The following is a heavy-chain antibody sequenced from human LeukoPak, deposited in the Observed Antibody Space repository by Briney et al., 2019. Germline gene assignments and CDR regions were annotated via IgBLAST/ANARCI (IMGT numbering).Heavy chain of an antibody. Sequence: GASVKVSCKACGGTFSSYAISWVRQVPGQGLEWMGGIIPIFGTANYAQKFQGRVTITADKSTSTAYMELSSLRSEDTAVYYCASGGQYQLEVGPWGQGTLVTVSS. CDR3: ASGGQYQLEVGP. CDR2: IIPIFGTA. CDR1: GGTFSSYA. J-gene: IGHJ5*02. V-gene: IGHV1-69*06. D-gene: IGHD1-1*01.